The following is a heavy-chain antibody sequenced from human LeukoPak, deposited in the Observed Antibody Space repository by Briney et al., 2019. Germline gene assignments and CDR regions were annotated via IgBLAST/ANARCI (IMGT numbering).Heavy chain of an antibody. D-gene: IGHD3-22*01. Sequence: GGSLRLSCAASGFTFSSYEMNWVRQAPGKGLEWVSYISSSGSTIYYADSVKGRFTISRDNAKNSLYLQMSSLRAEDTAVYYCATAHYDSSGYYYDYWGQGTLVTVSS. V-gene: IGHV3-48*03. CDR1: GFTFSSYE. J-gene: IGHJ4*02. CDR3: ATAHYDSSGYYYDY. CDR2: ISSSGSTI.